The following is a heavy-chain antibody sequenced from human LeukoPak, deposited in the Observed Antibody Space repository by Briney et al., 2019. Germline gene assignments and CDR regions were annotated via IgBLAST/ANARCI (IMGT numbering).Heavy chain of an antibody. V-gene: IGHV3-23*01. J-gene: IGHJ4*02. CDR3: AKERGYDTSGYFDS. Sequence: GGSLRLSCAASGFTFSSYAMSWVRQAPGKGLEWVSAISGSGDSTYYADSVKGRFPISRDNSKNTLYLHMNSLRAEDTAVYYCAKERGYDTSGYFDSRGQGTLVTVSS. CDR2: ISGSGDST. CDR1: GFTFSSYA. D-gene: IGHD3-22*01.